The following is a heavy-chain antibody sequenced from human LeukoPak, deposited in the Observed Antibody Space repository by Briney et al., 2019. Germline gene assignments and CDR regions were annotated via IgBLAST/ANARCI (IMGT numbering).Heavy chain of an antibody. J-gene: IGHJ4*02. CDR1: GGSISSYY. CDR3: ARASRYLQKNYDFWSGYYGLMSFDY. CDR2: IYYSGST. V-gene: IGHV4-59*01. Sequence: SETLSLTCTVSGGSISSYYWSWIRQPPGKGLEWIGYIYYSGSTNYNPSLKSRVTISVDTSKNQFSLKLSSVTAADTAVYYCARASRYLQKNYDFWSGYYGLMSFDYWGQGTLVTVSS. D-gene: IGHD3-3*01.